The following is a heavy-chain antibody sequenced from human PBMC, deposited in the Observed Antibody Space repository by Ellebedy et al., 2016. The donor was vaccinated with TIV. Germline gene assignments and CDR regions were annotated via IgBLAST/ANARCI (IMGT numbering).Heavy chain of an antibody. Sequence: GGSLRLSXAASGFTFDDYAMHWVRQAPGKGLEWVSGISWNSGSIGYADSVKGRFTISRDNAKNSLYLQMNSLRAEDTAVYYCARGVASSFTIFGVVTYYYYYMDVWGKGTTVTVSS. V-gene: IGHV3-9*01. D-gene: IGHD3-3*01. CDR3: ARGVASSFTIFGVVTYYYYYMDV. CDR1: GFTFDDYA. CDR2: ISWNSGSI. J-gene: IGHJ6*03.